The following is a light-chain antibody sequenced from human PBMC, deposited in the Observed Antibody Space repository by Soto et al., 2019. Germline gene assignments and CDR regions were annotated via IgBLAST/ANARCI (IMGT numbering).Light chain of an antibody. CDR3: CSYAGSSTYV. CDR1: NSDIGAYDY. V-gene: IGLV2-14*03. J-gene: IGLJ1*01. Sequence: QSVLTQPASVSGSPGQSITISCSGTNSDIGAYDYVSWYQQHPGKPPKLIIYNVNNRPSGVSLRFSGSKSANTASLTISGLQTEDEADYYCCSYAGSSTYVFGTGTKVTVL. CDR2: NVN.